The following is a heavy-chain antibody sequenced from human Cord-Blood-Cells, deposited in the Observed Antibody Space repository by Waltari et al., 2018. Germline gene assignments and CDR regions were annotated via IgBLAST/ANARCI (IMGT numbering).Heavy chain of an antibody. D-gene: IGHD3-3*01. Sequence: QVQLQESGPGLVKPSETLSLTCTVPGGSISSYSCSWIRQPPGKGLELSWRIYTSGSTNYNPALKSRVTMSVDTSKNQFSLKLSSVTAADTAVYYCAREMHYDFWSGYYFAFDIWGQGTMVTVSS. CDR2: IYTSGST. V-gene: IGHV4-4*07. J-gene: IGHJ3*02. CDR3: AREMHYDFWSGYYFAFDI. CDR1: GGSISSYS.